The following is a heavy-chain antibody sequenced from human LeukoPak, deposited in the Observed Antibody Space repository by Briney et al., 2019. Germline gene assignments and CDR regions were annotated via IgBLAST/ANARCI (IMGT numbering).Heavy chain of an antibody. CDR2: ISYDGSNK. CDR1: GFTFTNHG. Sequence: PGTSLRLSCAASGFTFTNHGFHWVRQAPGKGLEWVAVISYDGSNKYYADSVKGRFTISRDNSKNTLYLQMNSLRAEDTAVYYCARAMYPMIVVVITCDYWGQGTLVTVSS. J-gene: IGHJ4*02. D-gene: IGHD3-22*01. CDR3: ARAMYPMIVVVITCDY. V-gene: IGHV3-30*19.